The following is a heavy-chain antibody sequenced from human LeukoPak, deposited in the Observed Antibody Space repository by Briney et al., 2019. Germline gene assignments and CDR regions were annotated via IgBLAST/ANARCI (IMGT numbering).Heavy chain of an antibody. D-gene: IGHD3-9*01. CDR3: ARLDYDILTGYYNVIGWFDP. Sequence: KAGESLKISCKGSGYSFTSYWIGWVRQMPGKGLEWMGVIYPGDSDTRYSPSFQGQVTISADKSISTAYLQWSSLKASDTAMYYCARLDYDILTGYYNVIGWFDPWGPGTLVTVSS. J-gene: IGHJ5*02. V-gene: IGHV5-51*01. CDR1: GYSFTSYW. CDR2: IYPGDSDT.